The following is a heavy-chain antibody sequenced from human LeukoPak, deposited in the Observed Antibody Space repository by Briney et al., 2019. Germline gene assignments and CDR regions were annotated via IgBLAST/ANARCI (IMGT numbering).Heavy chain of an antibody. D-gene: IGHD2-2*01. CDR3: ARDGRRQPDVVVPAAHFVSDAFDI. J-gene: IGHJ3*02. Sequence: ASVKVSCKASGYTFTSYYMHWARQAPGQGLEWMGIINPSGGSTSYAQKFQGRVTMTRDTSTSTVYMELSSLRSEDTAVYYCARDGRRQPDVVVPAAHFVSDAFDIWGQGTMVTVSS. CDR2: INPSGGST. CDR1: GYTFTSYY. V-gene: IGHV1-46*01.